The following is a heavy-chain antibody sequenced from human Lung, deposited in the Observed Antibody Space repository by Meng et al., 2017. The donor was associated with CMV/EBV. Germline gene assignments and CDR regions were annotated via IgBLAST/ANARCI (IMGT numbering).Heavy chain of an antibody. CDR2: IIPIFGTA. CDR3: ARGGSSSWSRRYNWLDP. D-gene: IGHD6-13*01. V-gene: IGHV1-69*05. Sequence: SXXVSCKASGGTFSSYAISWVRQAPGQGLEWMGGIIPIFGTANYAQKFQGRVTITTDESTSTAYMELSSLRSEDTAVYYCARGGSSSWSRRYNWLDPWGQGXLVTVSS. J-gene: IGHJ5*02. CDR1: GGTFSSYA.